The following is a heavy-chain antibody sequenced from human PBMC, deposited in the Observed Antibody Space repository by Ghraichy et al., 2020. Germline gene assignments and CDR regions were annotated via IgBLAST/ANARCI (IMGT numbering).Heavy chain of an antibody. V-gene: IGHV1-69*13. CDR1: GGTFSSYA. CDR2: IIPIFGTA. D-gene: IGHD6-19*01. J-gene: IGHJ4*02. CDR3: ARTRAPEGIAVAGTDGYY. Sequence: SVKVSCKASGGTFSSYAISWVRQAPGQGLEWVGGIIPIFGTANYAQKFQGRVTITADESTSTAYMELSSLRSEDTAVYYCARTRAPEGIAVAGTDGYYWGQGTLVAVSS.